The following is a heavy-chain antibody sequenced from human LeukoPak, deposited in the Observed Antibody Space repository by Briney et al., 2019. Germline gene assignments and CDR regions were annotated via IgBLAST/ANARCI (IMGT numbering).Heavy chain of an antibody. CDR3: ARWGDYDILTGYYVSDY. V-gene: IGHV3-23*01. CDR1: GFTFSNYA. J-gene: IGHJ4*02. Sequence: GTSLRLSCAASGFTFSNYAMSWVRQAPGKGLEWVSAITGSDGTTYYADSVKGRFTISRDNPKNTLYLQMNSLRVEDTAVYYCARWGDYDILTGYYVSDYWGQGTLVTVSS. CDR2: ITGSDGTT. D-gene: IGHD3-9*01.